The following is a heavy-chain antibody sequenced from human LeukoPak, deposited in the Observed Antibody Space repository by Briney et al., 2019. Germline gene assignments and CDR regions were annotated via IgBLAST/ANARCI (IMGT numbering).Heavy chain of an antibody. D-gene: IGHD1-26*01. CDR2: IYYSGST. V-gene: IGHV4-59*12. CDR3: ARDRHPGSGSYQRGFDY. CDR1: GDSISSYY. Sequence: PSETLSLTCTVSGDSISSYYWSWIRQPPGKGLEWIGYIYYSGSTNYNPSLKSRVTISVDTSKNQFSLQLNSVTPEDTAVYYCARDRHPGSGSYQRGFDYWGQGTLVTVSS. J-gene: IGHJ4*02.